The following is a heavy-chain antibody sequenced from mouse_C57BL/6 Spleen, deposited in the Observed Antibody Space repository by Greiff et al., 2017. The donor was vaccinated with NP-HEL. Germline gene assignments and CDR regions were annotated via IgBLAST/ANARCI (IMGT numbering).Heavy chain of an antibody. Sequence: QVQLKQPGAELVKPGASVKLSCKASGYTFTSYWMHWVKQRPGQGLEWIGMIHPNSGSTNYNEKFKSKATLTVDKSSSTAYMQLSSLTSEDSAVYYCARGYGSSSAWFAYWGQGTLVTVSA. CDR3: ARGYGSSSAWFAY. CDR2: IHPNSGST. J-gene: IGHJ3*01. CDR1: GYTFTSYW. D-gene: IGHD1-1*01. V-gene: IGHV1-64*01.